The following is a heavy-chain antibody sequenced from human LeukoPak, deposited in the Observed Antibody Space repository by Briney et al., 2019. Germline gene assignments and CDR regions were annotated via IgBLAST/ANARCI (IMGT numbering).Heavy chain of an antibody. V-gene: IGHV3-23*01. D-gene: IGHD5-18*01. Sequence: PGGSLRLSCAASGFTFSSYAMSWVRQAPGKGLEWVSAISGSGGSTYYADSVKGRFTISRDNSKNTLYLQMNSLRAEDTAVYYCAKALQRGDSYGYPLNDYWGQGTLVTVSS. CDR2: ISGSGGST. J-gene: IGHJ4*02. CDR1: GFTFSSYA. CDR3: AKALQRGDSYGYPLNDY.